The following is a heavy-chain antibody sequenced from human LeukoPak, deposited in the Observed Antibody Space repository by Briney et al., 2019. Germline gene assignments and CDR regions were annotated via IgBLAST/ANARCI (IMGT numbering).Heavy chain of an antibody. Sequence: PGGSLRLSCTVSGFAFSGYAMSWVRQAPGKGPEWVSSIGARGDVTYSADSVKGRFTVSRDTSKNTLYLQMNSLRAEDTAVYYCARKGIGSSRYQNMDVWGKGTTVTVSS. CDR2: IGARGDVT. J-gene: IGHJ6*03. V-gene: IGHV3-23*01. CDR3: ARKGIGSSRYQNMDV. D-gene: IGHD6-25*01. CDR1: GFAFSGYA.